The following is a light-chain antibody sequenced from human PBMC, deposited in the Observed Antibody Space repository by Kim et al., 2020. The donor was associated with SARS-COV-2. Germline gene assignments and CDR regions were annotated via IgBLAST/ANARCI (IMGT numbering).Light chain of an antibody. CDR2: DVS. J-gene: IGLJ1*01. Sequence: GQSITISCAGISNDVGGYNDVSWYQQHPGKAPKLIIFDVSRRPSGVSDRFSGSKSGNTASLTISELQAEDEADYYCSSFLITNTLDFGTGTKVTVL. CDR1: SNDVGGYND. V-gene: IGLV2-14*03. CDR3: SSFLITNTLD.